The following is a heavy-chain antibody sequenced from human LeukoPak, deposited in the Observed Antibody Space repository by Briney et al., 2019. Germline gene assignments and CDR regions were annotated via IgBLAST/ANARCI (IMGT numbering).Heavy chain of an antibody. CDR1: GFTFSSYW. V-gene: IGHV3-7*01. D-gene: IGHD3-22*01. Sequence: GGSLRLSCAASGFTFSSYWMNWARQAPGKGLEWVASINHNGNVNYYVDSVKGRFTISRDNAKNSLYLQMNSLRAEDTAVYYCARDQYYYDSSGYYTDAFDIWGQGTMVTVSS. J-gene: IGHJ3*02. CDR2: INHNGNVN. CDR3: ARDQYYYDSSGYYTDAFDI.